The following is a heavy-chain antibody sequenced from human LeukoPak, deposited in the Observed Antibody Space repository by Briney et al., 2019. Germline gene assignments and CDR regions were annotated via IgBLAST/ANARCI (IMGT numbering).Heavy chain of an antibody. J-gene: IGHJ4*02. V-gene: IGHV4-59*08. CDR1: GGSINSHY. CDR3: VRRDPGWNYFDY. CDR2: IFYTGKN. Sequence: SETLSLTCTVSGGSINSHYWGWIRQPPGKGLQWIGDIFYTGKNNYNPSLKSRVTISLDTSKDHLSLHLTSVLAADTAIYYCVRRDPGWNYFDYWGQGILVTVSS. D-gene: IGHD6-19*01.